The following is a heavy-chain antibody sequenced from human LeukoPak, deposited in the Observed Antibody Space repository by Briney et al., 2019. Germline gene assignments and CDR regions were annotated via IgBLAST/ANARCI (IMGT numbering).Heavy chain of an antibody. CDR1: GFTFSTYA. CDR3: VKEDYYDSSGYYPLGF. CDR2: FSDSGGST. V-gene: IGHV3-23*01. J-gene: IGHJ4*02. Sequence: GGSLRLSCAASGFTFSTYAMSWVGKAPGKGLEWVSAFSDSGGSTYYADSVKGRFTMSRDNSKSTLYLQMNSLRAEDTALYYCVKEDYYDSSGYYPLGFWGQGTLVTVSS. D-gene: IGHD3-22*01.